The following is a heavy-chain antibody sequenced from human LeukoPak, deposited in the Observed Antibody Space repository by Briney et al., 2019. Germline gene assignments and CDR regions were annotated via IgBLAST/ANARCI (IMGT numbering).Heavy chain of an antibody. CDR1: GYTFTSYD. J-gene: IGHJ4*02. CDR3: ARDLGYSYGDY. Sequence: ASVKVSCKAYGYTFTSYDIMWMRQAPGQGPECVGWIKPNSGNTGYAQKFQGRVTITTDESTSTAYMELSSLRSEDTAVYYCARDLGYSYGDYWGQGTLVTVSS. V-gene: IGHV1-8*01. CDR2: IKPNSGNT. D-gene: IGHD5-18*01.